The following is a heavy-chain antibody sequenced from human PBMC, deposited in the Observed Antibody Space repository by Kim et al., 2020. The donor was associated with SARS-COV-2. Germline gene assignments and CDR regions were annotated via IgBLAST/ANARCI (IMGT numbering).Heavy chain of an antibody. V-gene: IGHV1-46*02. Sequence: ASVKVSCKASGYTFKNNYMHWVRQAPGQGLEWMGVINPSGGGTTYAQKFQGRVAMTRDTSTSTFYMEVTSLRSEDTAVYYCARGDTSVVDHWGQGTLVTV. CDR2: INPSGGGT. D-gene: IGHD5-18*01. CDR1: GYTFKNNY. J-gene: IGHJ4*02. CDR3: ARGDTSVVDH.